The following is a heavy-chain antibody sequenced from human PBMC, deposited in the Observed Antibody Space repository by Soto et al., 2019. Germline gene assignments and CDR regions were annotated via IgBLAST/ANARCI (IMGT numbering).Heavy chain of an antibody. CDR1: GGSISSYY. CDR3: ARDEGYSGYDWGVAFDI. J-gene: IGHJ3*02. D-gene: IGHD5-12*01. Sequence: SETLSLTCTVSGGSISSYYWSWIRQPPGKGLEWIGYIYYSGSTNYNPSLKSRVTISVDTSKNQFSLKLSSVTAADTAVYYCARDEGYSGYDWGVAFDIWGQGTMVTVSS. CDR2: IYYSGST. V-gene: IGHV4-59*01.